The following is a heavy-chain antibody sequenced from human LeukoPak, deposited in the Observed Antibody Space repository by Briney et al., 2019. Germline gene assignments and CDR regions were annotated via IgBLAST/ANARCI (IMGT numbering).Heavy chain of an antibody. CDR1: GFTFSSYG. V-gene: IGHV3-30*18. D-gene: IGHD3-9*01. CDR2: ILYDGSKK. J-gene: IGHJ3*02. Sequence: GRSRRLSCAASGFTFSSYGLHWVRQAPGKGLEWVAAILYDGSKKYYADSVKGRLTISRDNSKNTLDLQMNNLRADDTATYYCAKDLTGYPGGGFDIWGQGTLVSVSS. CDR3: AKDLTGYPGGGFDI.